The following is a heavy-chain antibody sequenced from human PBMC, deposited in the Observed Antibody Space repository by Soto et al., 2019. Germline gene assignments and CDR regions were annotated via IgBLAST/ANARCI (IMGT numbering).Heavy chain of an antibody. CDR1: GFTFSSYS. CDR2: ISSSSSTI. D-gene: IGHD6-6*01. V-gene: IGHV3-48*02. J-gene: IGHJ4*02. Sequence: GGSLRLSCAASGFTFSSYSINWVRQAPGKGLEWVSYISSSSSTIYYADSVKGRFTISRDNAKNSLYLQMNSLRDEDTAVYYCARGPRTGSSSFQYYFDYWGQGTLVTVSS. CDR3: ARGPRTGSSSFQYYFDY.